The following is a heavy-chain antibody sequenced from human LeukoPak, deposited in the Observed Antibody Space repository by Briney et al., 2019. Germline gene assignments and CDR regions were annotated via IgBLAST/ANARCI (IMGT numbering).Heavy chain of an antibody. CDR1: GYTFTSYA. CDR2: INAGNGNT. Sequence: ASVKVSCKASGYTFTSYAMHWVRQAPGQRLEWMGWINAGNGNTKYSQKFQGRVTITRDTSASTAYMGLSSLRSEDTAVYYCARGYGDYVWCFDLWGRGTLVTVSS. D-gene: IGHD4-17*01. CDR3: ARGYGDYVWCFDL. J-gene: IGHJ2*01. V-gene: IGHV1-3*01.